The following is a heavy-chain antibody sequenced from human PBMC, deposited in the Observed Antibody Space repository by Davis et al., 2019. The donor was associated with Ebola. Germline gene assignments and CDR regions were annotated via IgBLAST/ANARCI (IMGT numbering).Heavy chain of an antibody. V-gene: IGHV3-23*01. CDR1: GFTFSSYA. D-gene: IGHD3-3*01. CDR3: AKGLGVTIFGVNGMDV. J-gene: IGHJ6*02. CDR2: ISGSGGST. Sequence: PGGSLRLSCVASGFTFSSYAMSWVRQAPGKGLEWVSAISGSGGSTYYADSVKGRFTISRDNSKNTLYLQMNSLRAEDTAVYYCAKGLGVTIFGVNGMDVWGQGTTVTVSS.